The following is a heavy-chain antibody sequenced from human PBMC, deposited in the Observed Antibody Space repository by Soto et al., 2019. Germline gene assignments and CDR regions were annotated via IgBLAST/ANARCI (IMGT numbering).Heavy chain of an antibody. CDR2: IKSKTDGGTT. CDR1: GFTFSNAW. V-gene: IGHV3-15*07. J-gene: IGHJ4*02. D-gene: IGHD6-19*01. Sequence: GGSLRLSCAASGFTFSNAWMNWVRQAPGKGLEWVGRIKSKTDGGTTDYAAPVKGRFTISRDDSKNTLYLQMNSLKTEDTAVYYCTTSRKQWLVRWTVPDFRGQRSSVTGSS. CDR3: TTSRKQWLVRWTVPDF.